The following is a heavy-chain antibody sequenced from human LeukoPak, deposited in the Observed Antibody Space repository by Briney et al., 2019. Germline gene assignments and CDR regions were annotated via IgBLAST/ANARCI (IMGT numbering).Heavy chain of an antibody. CDR2: INPNSGGT. V-gene: IGHV1-2*02. CDR3: ARTLSPLLLWSFDI. D-gene: IGHD3-10*01. J-gene: IGHJ4*02. CDR1: GYTFTGYY. Sequence: GASVKVSCKASGYTFTGYYMHWVRQAPGQGLEWMGWINPNSGGTNYAQKFQGRVTMTRGTSTSTVCMELSSLRSEDTAVYYCARTLSPLLLWSFDIWGQGTLVTVSS.